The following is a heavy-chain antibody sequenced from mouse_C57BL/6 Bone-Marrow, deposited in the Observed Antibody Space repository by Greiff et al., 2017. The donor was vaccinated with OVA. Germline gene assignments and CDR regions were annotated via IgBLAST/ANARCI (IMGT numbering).Heavy chain of an antibody. CDR2: IYPRSGNT. Sequence: VQLQESGAELARPGASVKLSCKASGYTFTSYGISWVKQRTGQGLEWIVEIYPRSGNTYYNEKFKGKATLTADKSSSTAYMELRSLTSEDSAVYYCTRNGYVAYWGQGTLVTVSA. V-gene: IGHV1-81*01. CDR1: GYTFTSYG. J-gene: IGHJ3*01. CDR3: TRNGYVAY. D-gene: IGHD2-2*01.